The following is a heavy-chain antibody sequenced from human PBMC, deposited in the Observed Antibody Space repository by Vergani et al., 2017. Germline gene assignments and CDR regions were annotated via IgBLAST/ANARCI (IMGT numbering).Heavy chain of an antibody. V-gene: IGHV4-59*01. J-gene: IGHJ4*02. CDR2: IYYSGST. CDR1: GGSFSGYY. CDR3: ASLRLGELSFDY. Sequence: QVQLQESGPGLVKPSETLSLTCAVYGGSFSGYYWSWIRQPPGKGLEWIGYIYYSGSTNYNPSLKSRVTISVDTSKNQFSLKLSSVTAADTAVYYCASLRLGELSFDYWGQGTLVTVSS. D-gene: IGHD3-16*02.